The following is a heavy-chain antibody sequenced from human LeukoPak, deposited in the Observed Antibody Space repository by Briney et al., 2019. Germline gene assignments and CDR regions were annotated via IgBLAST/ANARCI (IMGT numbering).Heavy chain of an antibody. Sequence: ASVKVSCKASNYTFSSYGISWVRQAPGQGLEWMGWISAYNGNTNYAQKLQGRVTMTTDTSTSTAYMELRSLRSDDTAVYYCARDYYDSSGYSTSPNYYYYGMDVWGQGTTVTVSS. V-gene: IGHV1-18*01. CDR1: NYTFSSYG. CDR3: ARDYYDSSGYSTSPNYYYYGMDV. D-gene: IGHD3-22*01. CDR2: ISAYNGNT. J-gene: IGHJ6*02.